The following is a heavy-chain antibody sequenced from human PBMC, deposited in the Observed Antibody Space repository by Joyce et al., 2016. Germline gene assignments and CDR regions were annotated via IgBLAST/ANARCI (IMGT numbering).Heavy chain of an antibody. D-gene: IGHD6-13*01. V-gene: IGHV3-30*04. J-gene: IGHJ3*02. CDR2: ISYDGPNQ. CDR3: ARRSGIPAGRRPGAFDM. CDR1: GSIFSGCA. Sequence: QEQLEESGGGVVQPGTSLRFSCTASGSIFSGCAMNWVRQAPGKGLEWVAIISYDGPNQFYADAVRGRFTISRDNYKNTLFLQMNSLTIEDAGVYYCARRSGIPAGRRPGAFDMWGQGTVVTVSS.